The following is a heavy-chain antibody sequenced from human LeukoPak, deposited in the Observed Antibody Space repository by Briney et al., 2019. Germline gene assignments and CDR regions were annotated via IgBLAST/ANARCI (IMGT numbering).Heavy chain of an antibody. V-gene: IGHV1-46*01. Sequence: SVTVSFQSSVYTFTSYYMHEVRPAAGQGLAGMGIINPSGGSTSYPQKFQGRAAMTRHTSTSTVYMEPSSLRADEPAVYYCARDCINGVCHMKFDYWGQGTLVTVSS. CDR1: VYTFTSYY. J-gene: IGHJ4*02. CDR3: ARDCINGVCHMKFDY. D-gene: IGHD2-8*01. CDR2: INPSGGST.